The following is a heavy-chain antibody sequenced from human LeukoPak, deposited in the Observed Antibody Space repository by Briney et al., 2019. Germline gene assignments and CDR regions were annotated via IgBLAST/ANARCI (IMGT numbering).Heavy chain of an antibody. D-gene: IGHD2-21*01. CDR1: GFTFVNYG. V-gene: IGHV3-23*01. Sequence: GGALRLSCAASGFTFVNYGMSWVRQAPGKGLEWVSAIVGSGGNPYSDESTFYADSVKGRFTISRDNSKNTLYLQMHSLRAEDTALYYCAKVHITSWSWWFDPWGQGTQVTVSS. J-gene: IGHJ5*02. CDR3: AKVHITSWSWWFDP. CDR2: IVGSGGNPYSDEST.